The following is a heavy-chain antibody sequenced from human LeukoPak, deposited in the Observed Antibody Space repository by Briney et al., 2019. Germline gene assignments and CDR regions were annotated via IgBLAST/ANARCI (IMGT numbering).Heavy chain of an antibody. CDR3: AREYNYGIDY. D-gene: IGHD5-18*01. Sequence: SETLSHTCTVSGGSINSGGYYWSWIRQHPGKGLEWIGYVYYSGSTYYNPSLKSRLTISVDTSKNQFSLKLSSVTAADTAVYYCAREYNYGIDYWGQGTLVTVSS. CDR1: GGSINSGGYY. V-gene: IGHV4-31*03. CDR2: VYYSGST. J-gene: IGHJ4*02.